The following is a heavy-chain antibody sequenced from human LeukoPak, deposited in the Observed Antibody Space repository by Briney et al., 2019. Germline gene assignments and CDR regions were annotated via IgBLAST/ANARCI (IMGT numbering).Heavy chain of an antibody. Sequence: SETLTLTCTVSGGSISSYYWSWIRQPAGKGLEWIGRIYASGNTNYNPSLKSRVTMSVDTSKNLFALKLSSVTAADTAVYYCARQGVATAIDYWGQGTLVTVSS. J-gene: IGHJ4*02. CDR3: ARQGVATAIDY. D-gene: IGHD2-21*02. CDR1: GGSISSYY. V-gene: IGHV4-4*07. CDR2: IYASGNT.